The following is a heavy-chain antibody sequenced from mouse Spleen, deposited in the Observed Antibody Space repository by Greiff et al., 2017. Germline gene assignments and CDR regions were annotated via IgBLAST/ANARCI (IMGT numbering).Heavy chain of an antibody. V-gene: IGHV14-3*02. CDR2: INPANGNT. CDR3: ASSYEGEAWFAY. D-gene: IGHD2-12*01. Sequence: EVQLQQSGAELVKPGASVKLSCTASGFTFKDTYMHWVKQRPEQGLEWIGMINPANGNTKYDPKFQGKATITADTSSNTAYLQLSSLTSEDTAVYYCASSYEGEAWFAYWGQGTMVTVSA. J-gene: IGHJ3*01. CDR1: GFTFKDTY.